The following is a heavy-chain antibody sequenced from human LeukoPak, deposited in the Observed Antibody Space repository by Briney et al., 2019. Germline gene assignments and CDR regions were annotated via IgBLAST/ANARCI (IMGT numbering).Heavy chain of an antibody. D-gene: IGHD3-22*01. CDR3: AKPRHYYDSSGYYPY. V-gene: IGHV3-30*02. Sequence: PGGSLRLSCAASGFTFSSYAMSWVRQAPGKGLEWVAFIRYDGSNKYYADSVKGRFTISRDNSKNTLYLQMNSLRAEDTAVYYCAKPRHYYDSSGYYPYWGQGTLVTVSS. J-gene: IGHJ4*02. CDR2: IRYDGSNK. CDR1: GFTFSSYA.